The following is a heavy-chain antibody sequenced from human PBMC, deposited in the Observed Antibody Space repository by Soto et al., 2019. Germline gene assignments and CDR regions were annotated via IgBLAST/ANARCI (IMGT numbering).Heavy chain of an antibody. V-gene: IGHV3-30-3*01. D-gene: IGHD3-22*01. Sequence: GGSLRLSCAASGFTFSSYAMHWVRQAPGKGLEWVAVISYDGSNKYYADSVKGRFTISRDNSKNTLYLQMKSLRAEDTAVYYCARDLMRASGYYPWGQGT. J-gene: IGHJ4*02. CDR1: GFTFSSYA. CDR3: ARDLMRASGYYP. CDR2: ISYDGSNK.